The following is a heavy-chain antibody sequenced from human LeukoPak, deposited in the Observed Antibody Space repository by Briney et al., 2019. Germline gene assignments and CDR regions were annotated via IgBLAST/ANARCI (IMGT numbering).Heavy chain of an antibody. D-gene: IGHD3-22*01. CDR2: ISWNSGTI. Sequence: GGSLRLSCAVSGFSFDDYAMHWVRQAPGKGLEWVSGISWNSGTIDYADSLKGRFTISRDNAKNSLYLQMNSLRAEDTALYYCAKDINPYYYDSSGPLGGPFDNWGQGTLDTVSS. J-gene: IGHJ4*02. V-gene: IGHV3-9*01. CDR1: GFSFDDYA. CDR3: AKDINPYYYDSSGPLGGPFDN.